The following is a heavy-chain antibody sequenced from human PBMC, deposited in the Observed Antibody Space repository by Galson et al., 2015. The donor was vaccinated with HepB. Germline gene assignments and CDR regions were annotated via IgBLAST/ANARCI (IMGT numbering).Heavy chain of an antibody. J-gene: IGHJ3*02. CDR1: GGTFSSYA. V-gene: IGHV1-69*13. CDR2: IIPIFGTA. Sequence: SVKVSCKASGGTFSSYAISWVRQAPGQGLEWMGGIIPIFGTANYAQKFQGRVTITADESTSTAYMELSSLRSEDTAVYYCARVAYGDWSGAFDIWGQGTMVTVSS. D-gene: IGHD4-17*01. CDR3: ARVAYGDWSGAFDI.